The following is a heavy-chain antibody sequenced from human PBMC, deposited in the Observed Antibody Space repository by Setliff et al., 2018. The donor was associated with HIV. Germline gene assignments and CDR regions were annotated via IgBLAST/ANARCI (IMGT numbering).Heavy chain of an antibody. CDR3: ARGVRDNSGWSSYYFDY. J-gene: IGHJ4*02. Sequence: SETLSLTCADYGGSFSGYYWSWIRQPPGKGLEWIGEVTHSGRTNYNPSLESRVTTSVDTSKKQFSLRLTSVTAADTAVYYCARGVRDNSGWSSYYFDYWGQGTLVTVSS. D-gene: IGHD6-19*01. CDR2: VTHSGRT. CDR1: GGSFSGYY. V-gene: IGHV4-34*01.